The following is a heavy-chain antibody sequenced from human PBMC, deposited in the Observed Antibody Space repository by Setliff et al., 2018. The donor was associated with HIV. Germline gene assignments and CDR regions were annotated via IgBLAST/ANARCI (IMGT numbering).Heavy chain of an antibody. V-gene: IGHV4-4*07. CDR1: GGSMSSYC. D-gene: IGHD2-21*02. Sequence: SETLSLTCSVSGGSMSSYCWTWIRQSAGKGLEWIGHIYSTGTTNYNSSLKSRLTMSIDTSKNQFSLGLRSLTAADTAVYYCARGRDGYSLGNFDFWGQGTQVTSPQ. CDR2: IYSTGTT. J-gene: IGHJ4*02. CDR3: ARGRDGYSLGNFDF.